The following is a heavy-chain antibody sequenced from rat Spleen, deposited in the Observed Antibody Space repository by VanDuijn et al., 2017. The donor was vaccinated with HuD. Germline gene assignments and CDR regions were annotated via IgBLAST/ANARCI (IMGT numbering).Heavy chain of an antibody. CDR1: GFTFSDYY. CDR2: ISYDGSRT. D-gene: IGHD1-1*01. Sequence: EVQLVESGGGLVQPGRSLKLSCAASGFTFSDYYMAWVRQAPTRGLEWVAAISYDGSRTYYRDSVKGRFTISRDNAKSTLYLQMDSLRSEDTATYHCASHRHYSVYVMDAWGQGASVTVSS. J-gene: IGHJ4*01. CDR3: ASHRHYSVYVMDA. V-gene: IGHV5-7*01.